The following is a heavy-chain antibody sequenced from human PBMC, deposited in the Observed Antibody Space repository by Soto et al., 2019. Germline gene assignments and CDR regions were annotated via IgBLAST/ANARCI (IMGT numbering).Heavy chain of an antibody. CDR3: ARGGGIAVAGTHLDY. D-gene: IGHD6-19*01. Sequence: EVQLLESRGGLVQPGGTLRLSCAATGFTFSSYAMSWVRQAPGKGLEWVSGIGGSGAGTNYADSVKGRFTISRDNSKNTLYLQMSSLRAEDTAVYYCARGGGIAVAGTHLDYLGQGTLVTVSS. CDR1: GFTFSSYA. J-gene: IGHJ4*02. CDR2: IGGSGAGT. V-gene: IGHV3-23*01.